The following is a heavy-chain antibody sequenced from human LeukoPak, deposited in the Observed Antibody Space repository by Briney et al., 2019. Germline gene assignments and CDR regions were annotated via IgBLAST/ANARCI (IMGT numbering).Heavy chain of an antibody. CDR1: GYTFTSYG. CDR3: ARVWFGDNWFDP. V-gene: IGHV1-18*01. Sequence: ASVTVSCKASGYTFTSYGISWVRQAPGQGLEWMGWISAYNGNTNYAQKLQGRVTMTTDTSTSTAYMELRSLRSDDTAVYYCARVWFGDNWFDPWGQGTLVTVSS. CDR2: ISAYNGNT. J-gene: IGHJ5*02. D-gene: IGHD3-10*01.